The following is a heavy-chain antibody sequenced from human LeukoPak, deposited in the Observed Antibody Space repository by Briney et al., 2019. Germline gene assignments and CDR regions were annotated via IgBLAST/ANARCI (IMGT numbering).Heavy chain of an antibody. CDR1: GFTFSSYA. V-gene: IGHV3-30*04. D-gene: IGHD3-10*01. Sequence: GGSLRLSCAASGFTFSSYAMHWVRQAPGKGLEWVAVISHDGSNKYYADSVKGRFTISRDNSKNTLYLQMNSLRAEDTAVYYCAREGGGVIIWGQGTLVTVSS. CDR3: AREGGGVII. CDR2: ISHDGSNK. J-gene: IGHJ4*02.